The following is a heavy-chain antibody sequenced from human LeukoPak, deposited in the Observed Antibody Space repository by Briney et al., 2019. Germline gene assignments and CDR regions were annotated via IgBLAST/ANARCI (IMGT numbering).Heavy chain of an antibody. CDR3: TTDRPYSGSYPPFDY. V-gene: IGHV3-30*03. CDR1: GFTFRGYG. CDR2: ISYDGSNK. Sequence: GGSLRLSCAASGFTFRGYGMHWVRQAPGKGLEWVAVISYDGSNKYYADSVKGRFTISRDNSKNTLYLQMNSLKTEDTAVYYCTTDRPYSGSYPPFDYWGQGTLVTVSS. J-gene: IGHJ4*02. D-gene: IGHD1-26*01.